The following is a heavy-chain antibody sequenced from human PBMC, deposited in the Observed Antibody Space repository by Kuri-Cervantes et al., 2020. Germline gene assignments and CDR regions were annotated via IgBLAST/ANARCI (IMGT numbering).Heavy chain of an antibody. D-gene: IGHD4/OR15-4a*01. V-gene: IGHV1-2*02. CDR1: GYTFTGQW. CDR2: VNPNTGAT. Sequence: ASVKVSCKASGYTFTGQWMHWVRQAPGQGLEWMGWVNPNTGATNFAQKFQGRVTMTRDTSISTAYMELSSLRSDDTAVYYCARGGHGSRLYYFDYWGQGTLVTVSS. J-gene: IGHJ4*02. CDR3: ARGGHGSRLYYFDY.